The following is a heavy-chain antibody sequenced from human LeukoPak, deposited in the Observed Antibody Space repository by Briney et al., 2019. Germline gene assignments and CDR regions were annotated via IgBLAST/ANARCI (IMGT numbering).Heavy chain of an antibody. CDR3: ARGRGPVVGAMVSGRYFDL. D-gene: IGHD5-18*01. CDR2: IYYSGST. Sequence: PETPCLTCTVSGGSISNYYWSWIRQPPGKGLEWIGYIYYSGSTNYSPSLKSRVTIGLDTSKKQFSLKLSSVTAADTAVYYCARGRGPVVGAMVSGRYFDLWGGGT. CDR1: GGSISNYY. V-gene: IGHV4-59*01. J-gene: IGHJ2*01.